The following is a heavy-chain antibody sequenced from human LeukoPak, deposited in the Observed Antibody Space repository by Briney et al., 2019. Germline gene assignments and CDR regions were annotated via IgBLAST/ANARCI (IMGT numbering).Heavy chain of an antibody. D-gene: IGHD3-3*01. CDR3: ATGWSGYYWTT. V-gene: IGHV4-38-2*02. CDR1: GYSISSGYY. Sequence: SETLSLTCSVSGYSISSGYYWGWIRQPPGKGLEWIGSIYHSGSTYYNTSLKSRVTISVDTSKNQFSLKLNSVTAADTAVYYCATGWSGYYWTTWGQGTLVAASS. CDR2: IYHSGST. J-gene: IGHJ5*02.